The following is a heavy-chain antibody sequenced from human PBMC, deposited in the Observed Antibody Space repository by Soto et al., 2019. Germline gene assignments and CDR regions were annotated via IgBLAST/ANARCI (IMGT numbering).Heavy chain of an antibody. V-gene: IGHV5-51*01. Sequence: PGESLKISCKGSGYSFTSYWIGWVRQMPGKGLEWMGIIYPGDSDTRYSPSFQGQVTISADKSISTAYLQWSSLKASDTAMYYCATQDYAFWYGSTDSHQGKAYNGIDVCGQGTTVTVSS. CDR1: GYSFTSYW. CDR3: ATQDYAFWYGSTDSHQGKAYNGIDV. D-gene: IGHD3-3*01. CDR2: IYPGDSDT. J-gene: IGHJ6*02.